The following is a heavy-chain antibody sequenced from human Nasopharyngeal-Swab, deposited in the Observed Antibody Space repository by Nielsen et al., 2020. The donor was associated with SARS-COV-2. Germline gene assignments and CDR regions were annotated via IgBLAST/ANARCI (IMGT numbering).Heavy chain of an antibody. CDR3: ERGGRGDYNEEFDY. V-gene: IGHV3-30-3*01. D-gene: IGHD4-11*01. CDR1: GFTFDT. CDR2: ISSDGSYK. Sequence: GESLKISCAVSGFTFDTMHWVRQAPGQGLEWVAVISSDGSYKNYADSVKGRFTISRDNSKNTVDLLMDSLTPEDTAVYFCERGGRGDYNEEFDYWGQGTLVTVSS. J-gene: IGHJ4*02.